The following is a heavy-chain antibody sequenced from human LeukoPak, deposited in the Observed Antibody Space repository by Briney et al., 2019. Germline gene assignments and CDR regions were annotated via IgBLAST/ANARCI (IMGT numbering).Heavy chain of an antibody. CDR2: ISSSSSYI. V-gene: IGHV3-21*01. Sequence: GGSLRLSCAASGFTFSSYSMNWVRQAPGKGLEWVSSISSSSSYIYYADSVKGRFTISRDNAKNSLYLQMNSLRAEDTAVYYSARDFHSSGWYDYWGQGTLVTVSS. J-gene: IGHJ4*02. D-gene: IGHD6-19*01. CDR1: GFTFSSYS. CDR3: ARDFHSSGWYDY.